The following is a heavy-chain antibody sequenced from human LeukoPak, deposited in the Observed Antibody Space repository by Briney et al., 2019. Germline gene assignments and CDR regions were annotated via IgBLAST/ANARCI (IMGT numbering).Heavy chain of an antibody. V-gene: IGHV1-18*01. D-gene: IGHD6-13*01. CDR2: SSTDNGTT. Sequence: ASVTLSFTSSVSTFTIYGINWVRQATGQQREGMVWSSTDNGTTNYAQKVEVRVPMTTVTSRSTACRELRSLRSDDTAVYYCARGGCRDSSWCPDYWGQGTLVTVSS. CDR3: ARGGCRDSSWCPDY. J-gene: IGHJ4*02. CDR1: VSTFTIYG.